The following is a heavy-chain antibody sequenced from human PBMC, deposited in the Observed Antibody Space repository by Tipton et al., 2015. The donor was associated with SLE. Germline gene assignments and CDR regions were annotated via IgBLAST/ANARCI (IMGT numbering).Heavy chain of an antibody. V-gene: IGHV4-59*08. Sequence: TLSLTCTVSGGSISSYYWRWIRQPPGKGLEWIGYIYYSGSTNYNPSLRSRVTISVDTSKNQFSLKLSSVTAADTAVYYCARTWSSGEQWLFHFDYWGQGTLVTVSS. CDR2: IYYSGST. J-gene: IGHJ4*02. CDR1: GGSISSYY. CDR3: ARTWSSGEQWLFHFDY. D-gene: IGHD6-19*01.